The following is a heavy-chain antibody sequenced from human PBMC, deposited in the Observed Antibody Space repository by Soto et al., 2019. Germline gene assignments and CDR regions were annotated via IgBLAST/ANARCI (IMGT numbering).Heavy chain of an antibody. CDR1: GGSMSGCY. CDR2: VYYTGST. V-gene: IGHV4-59*01. J-gene: IGHJ4*02. CDR3: ARSIAVPSSHIDH. D-gene: IGHD6-6*01. Sequence: KASETLSLTCRVSGGSMSGCYWSWIRQAPGKGLEWIGYVYYTGSTSYNPSLQSRVTISVDTSNKQFSLSLRLVTAADTAVYFCARSIAVPSSHIDHWGQGIRVTVSS.